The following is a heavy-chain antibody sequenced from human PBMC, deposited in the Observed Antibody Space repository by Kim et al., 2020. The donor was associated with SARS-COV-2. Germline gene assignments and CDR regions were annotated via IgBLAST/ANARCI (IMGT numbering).Heavy chain of an antibody. D-gene: IGHD3-22*01. J-gene: IGHJ6*02. V-gene: IGHV1-3*01. CDR2: INAGNGNT. Sequence: ASVKVSCKASGYTFTSYAMHWVRQAPGQRLEWMGWINAGNGNTKYSQKFQGRVTITRDTSASTAYMELSSLRSEDTAVYYCARGGISSGYLYYYGMDVWGQGTTVTVSS. CDR1: GYTFTSYA. CDR3: ARGGISSGYLYYYGMDV.